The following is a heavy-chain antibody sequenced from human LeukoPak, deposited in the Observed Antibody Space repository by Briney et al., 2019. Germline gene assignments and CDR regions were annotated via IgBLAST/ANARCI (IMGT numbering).Heavy chain of an antibody. CDR3: ARDLDYYGSGSYYNPVWFDP. CDR2: IIPILGIA. D-gene: IGHD3-10*01. Sequence: SVKVSCKASGGTFSSYTISWVRQAPGQGLEWMGGIIPILGIANYAQKFQGRVTITADKSTSTAYMELSSLRSEDTAVYYCARDLDYYGSGSYYNPVWFDPWGQGTLVTVSS. V-gene: IGHV1-69*04. J-gene: IGHJ5*02. CDR1: GGTFSSYT.